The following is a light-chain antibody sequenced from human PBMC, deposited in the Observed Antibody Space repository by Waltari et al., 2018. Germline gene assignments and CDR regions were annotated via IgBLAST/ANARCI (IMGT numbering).Light chain of an antibody. CDR2: GAS. V-gene: IGKV1-6*01. Sequence: AIQMTQSPSSLSASVGDRVPITCRASQGIRNELAWYQQKPGKAPKVLIYGASSLQSGVPSRFTGSGSDTDFTLTISSLQPEDFATYYCLQDYNYPRTFGQGTKLEIK. CDR3: LQDYNYPRT. J-gene: IGKJ2*01. CDR1: QGIRNE.